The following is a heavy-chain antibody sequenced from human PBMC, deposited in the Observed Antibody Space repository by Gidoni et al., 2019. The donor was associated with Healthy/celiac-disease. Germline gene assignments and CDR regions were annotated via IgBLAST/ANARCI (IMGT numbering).Heavy chain of an antibody. Sequence: QLQLVESGGGVVQPGRSLRLSCPASGFTFSRSAMHWVRQAPGKGLEWVAVISYDGSNKYYADSVKGRFTISRDNSKNTLYLQMNSLRAEDTAVYYCARTNRGYSYGSYHFDYWGQGTLVTVSS. J-gene: IGHJ4*02. CDR1: GFTFSRSA. CDR3: ARTNRGYSYGSYHFDY. D-gene: IGHD5-18*01. CDR2: ISYDGSNK. V-gene: IGHV3-30-3*01.